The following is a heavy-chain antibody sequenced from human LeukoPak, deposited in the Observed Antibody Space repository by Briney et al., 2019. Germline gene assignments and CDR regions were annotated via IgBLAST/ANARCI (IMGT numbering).Heavy chain of an antibody. J-gene: IGHJ4*02. CDR3: ARDFGSGGRWFDY. D-gene: IGHD4-23*01. CDR1: GFTFSSYG. Sequence: GGSLRLSCAASGFTFSSYGMSWVRQAPGKGLEWISYISSSGTTIYYADSVKGRFTISRDNAKNSLSLQMNGLRADDTAVYYCARDFGSGGRWFDYWGRGTLVTVSS. V-gene: IGHV3-48*01. CDR2: ISSSGTTI.